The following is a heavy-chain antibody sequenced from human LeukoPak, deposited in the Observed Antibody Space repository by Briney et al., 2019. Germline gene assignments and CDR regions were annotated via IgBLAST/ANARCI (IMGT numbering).Heavy chain of an antibody. D-gene: IGHD3-9*01. CDR2: IRYDGSNK. CDR3: AKQYDILTGYSSYYYYYMDV. V-gene: IGHV3-30*02. CDR1: GFTFSNYA. J-gene: IGHJ6*03. Sequence: GGSLRLSCAASGFTFSNYAMHWVRQAPGKGLEWVAFIRYDGSNKYYADSVKGRFTISRDNSKNTLYLHVNSLRPEDTAVYYCAKQYDILTGYSSYYYYYMDVWGKGTTVTISS.